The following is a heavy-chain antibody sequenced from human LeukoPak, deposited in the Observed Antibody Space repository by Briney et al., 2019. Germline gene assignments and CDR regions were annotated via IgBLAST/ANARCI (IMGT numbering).Heavy chain of an antibody. CDR2: INRSGST. D-gene: IGHD5-18*01. CDR1: GGSFSGYY. Sequence: SETLSLTCAVYGGSFSGYYWSWIRQPPGKGLEWIGEINRSGSTNYNPSLKSRVTISVDTSKNQFSLKLSSVTAADTAVYYCARGQRSYGLLHDAFDIWGQGTMVTASS. V-gene: IGHV4-34*01. CDR3: ARGQRSYGLLHDAFDI. J-gene: IGHJ3*02.